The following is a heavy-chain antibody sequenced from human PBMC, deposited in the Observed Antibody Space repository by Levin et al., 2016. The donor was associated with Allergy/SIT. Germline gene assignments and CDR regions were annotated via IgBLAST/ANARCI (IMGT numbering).Heavy chain of an antibody. D-gene: IGHD2-21*02. V-gene: IGHV3-23*01. J-gene: IGHJ4*02. CDR1: GFTFSSYA. Sequence: GESLKISCAASGFTFSSYAMNWVRQAPGKGLEWVSVISGSGGSRYYADSVKGRFTISRDNAKNSLYLQMNSLRAEDTAMYYCAIVSNCAGDWYPSWGQGTLVTVSS. CDR2: ISGSGGSR. CDR3: AIVSNCAGDWYPS.